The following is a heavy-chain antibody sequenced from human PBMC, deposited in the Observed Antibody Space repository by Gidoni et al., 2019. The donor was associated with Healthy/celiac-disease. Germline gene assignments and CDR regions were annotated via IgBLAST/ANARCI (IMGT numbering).Heavy chain of an antibody. Sequence: EVQLVESGGGLVQPGGSLRLSCAASGFTFSCYAMGWVRQAPGKGREGVSAISGSGGSTYYADSVKGRFTISRDNSKNTLYLQMNSLRAEDTAVYFCAKRTAGLAGFYYYGMDVWGQGTTVTVSS. CDR1: GFTFSCYA. CDR2: ISGSGGST. CDR3: AKRTAGLAGFYYYGMDV. D-gene: IGHD6-13*01. J-gene: IGHJ6*02. V-gene: IGHV3-23*04.